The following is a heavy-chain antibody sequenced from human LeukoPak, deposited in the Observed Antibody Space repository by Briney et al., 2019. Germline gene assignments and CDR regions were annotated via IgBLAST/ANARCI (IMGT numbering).Heavy chain of an antibody. D-gene: IGHD1-26*01. CDR3: ARGIGLVSGSSTEDAFDT. V-gene: IGHV4-4*07. CDR2: IYTSGST. Sequence: SETLSLTCTVSGGSISSYYWSWIRQPAGKGLEWIGRIYTSGSTNYNPSLKSRVTMSVDTSKNQFSLKLTSVTAADTAVYYCARGIGLVSGSSTEDAFDTWGQGTMVTVSS. CDR1: GGSISSYY. J-gene: IGHJ3*02.